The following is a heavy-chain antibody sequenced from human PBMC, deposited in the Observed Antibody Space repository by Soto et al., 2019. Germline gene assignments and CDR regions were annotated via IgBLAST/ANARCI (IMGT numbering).Heavy chain of an antibody. J-gene: IGHJ4*02. V-gene: IGHV3-30-3*01. CDR1: GFTLGDYW. CDR2: ISYDGSNI. CDR3: ARESVGDIYFEH. Sequence: GGSLRLSCVASGFTLGDYWMNWVRQAPGKGLEWVAVISYDGSNIYYADSVKGRFTISRDNSKNTLYLQMNSLRAEDTAVYYCARESVGDIYFEHWGQGTLVTVSS. D-gene: IGHD1-26*01.